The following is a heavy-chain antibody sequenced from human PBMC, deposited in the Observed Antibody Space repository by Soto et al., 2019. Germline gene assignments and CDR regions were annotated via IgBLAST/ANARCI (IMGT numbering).Heavy chain of an antibody. D-gene: IGHD3-22*01. Sequence: QVQLVQSGAEVKKPGSSVKVSCKASGGTFSSYAITWVRQAPGQGLEWMGGIIPIFGTANYAQKFQARVTITAADSTSTVYMELSSLRSEDTAVYYCARDRGPSSGYYPYWFDPWGQVTLVTVSS. J-gene: IGHJ5*02. V-gene: IGHV1-69*12. CDR3: ARDRGPSSGYYPYWFDP. CDR1: GGTFSSYA. CDR2: IIPIFGTA.